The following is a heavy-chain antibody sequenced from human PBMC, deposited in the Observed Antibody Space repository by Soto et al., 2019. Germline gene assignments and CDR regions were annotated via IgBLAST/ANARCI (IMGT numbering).Heavy chain of an antibody. CDR1: GGSISSGDYY. CDR3: AREWRYSTWYFDL. V-gene: IGHV4-30-4*01. D-gene: IGHD5-12*01. CDR2: IYYSGRT. Sequence: QVQLQESGPGLVKPSQTLSLTCTVSGGSISSGDYYWSWIRQPPGKGLEWIAYIYYSGRTYYNPSLKRRVTISVDTSKNQFSLKLNSVTAADTAVYYGAREWRYSTWYFDLWGRGTLVTVSS. J-gene: IGHJ2*01.